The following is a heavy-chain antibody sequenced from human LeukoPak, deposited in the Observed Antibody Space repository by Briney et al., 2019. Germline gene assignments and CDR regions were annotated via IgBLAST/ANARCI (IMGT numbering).Heavy chain of an antibody. CDR1: GFTFSNAW. V-gene: IGHV3-15*01. CDR3: TTLQTVAGNPFDY. CDR2: IKSKTDGGTT. J-gene: IGHJ4*02. D-gene: IGHD6-19*01. Sequence: PGGSLRLSCAASGFTFSNAWMSWVRQAPGKGLEWVGRIKSKTDGGTTDYAAPVKGRFTISRDDSKNTLYLQMNSLKTEDTAVYYCTTLQTVAGNPFDYWGQGTLVTVSS.